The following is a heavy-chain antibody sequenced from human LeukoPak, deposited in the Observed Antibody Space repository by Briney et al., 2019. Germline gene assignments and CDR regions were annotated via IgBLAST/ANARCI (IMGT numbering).Heavy chain of an antibody. CDR3: RGSGWHGGRWYFDL. D-gene: IGHD6-19*01. CDR1: GFTFGDYA. CDR2: IRSKAYGGTT. Sequence: GGSLRLSCTASGFTFGDYAMSWVRQAPGKGLEWVGFIRSKAYGGTTEYAASVKGRFTISRDDSKSIAYLQMNSLKTEDTAVYYCRGSGWHGGRWYFDLWGRGTLVTVSS. J-gene: IGHJ2*01. V-gene: IGHV3-49*04.